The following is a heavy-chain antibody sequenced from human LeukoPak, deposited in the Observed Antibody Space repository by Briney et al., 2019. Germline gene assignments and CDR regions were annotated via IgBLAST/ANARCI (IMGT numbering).Heavy chain of an antibody. V-gene: IGHV1-8*03. CDR3: ARKVFGVVHSMDV. CDR2: MNPNSGNT. J-gene: IGHJ6*04. D-gene: IGHD3-3*01. Sequence: AASAKVSCKASGGTFSSYAISWVRQAPGQGLEWMGWMNPNSGNTGYAQKFQGRVTITRNTSISTAYMELSNLRSEDTAVYYCARKVFGVVHSMDVWGKGTTVTVSS. CDR1: GGTFSSYA.